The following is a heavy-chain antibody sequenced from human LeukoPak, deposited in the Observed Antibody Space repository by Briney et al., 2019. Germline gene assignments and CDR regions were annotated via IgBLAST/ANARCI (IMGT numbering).Heavy chain of an antibody. CDR1: GFLLSTSGVG. CDR3: ASRDGHEGWFDP. Sequence: SGPSLVKPTQTLTLTCTFSGFLLSTSGVGVGWIRQPPGKALEWLALIYWDDDKRYSPSLKSRLTITKDTSKNQVVLTMTNMDPVDTATYYCASRDGHEGWFDPWGQGTLVTVSS. D-gene: IGHD5-24*01. CDR2: IYWDDDK. V-gene: IGHV2-5*02. J-gene: IGHJ5*02.